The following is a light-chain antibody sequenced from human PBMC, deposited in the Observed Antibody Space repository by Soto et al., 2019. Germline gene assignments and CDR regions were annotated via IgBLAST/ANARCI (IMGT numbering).Light chain of an antibody. J-gene: IGKJ3*01. Sequence: DIQMTQSPSSLSASVGDRVTITCRASQSIGNYLNWYQQKPGRAPNLLIYGASSLQSGVPSRFSGSGSGTDFTLTINNLQPEDFATYYCQQSYTAVFTFGPGTKVDIK. CDR2: GAS. V-gene: IGKV1-39*01. CDR3: QQSYTAVFT. CDR1: QSIGNY.